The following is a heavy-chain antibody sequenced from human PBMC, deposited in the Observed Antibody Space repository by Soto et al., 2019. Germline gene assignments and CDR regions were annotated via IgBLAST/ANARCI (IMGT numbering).Heavy chain of an antibody. D-gene: IGHD1-26*01. CDR2: ISYDGSNK. J-gene: IGHJ4*02. CDR1: GFTFSSYA. V-gene: IGHV3-30-3*01. CDR3: AREEVGATPHFDY. Sequence: QVQLVESGGGVVQPGRSLRLSCAASGFTFSSYAMHWVRQAPGKGLEWVAVISYDGSNKYYADSVKGRFTISRDNSKNTLYLQMNSLRAEDTAGYYCAREEVGATPHFDYWGQGTLVTVSS.